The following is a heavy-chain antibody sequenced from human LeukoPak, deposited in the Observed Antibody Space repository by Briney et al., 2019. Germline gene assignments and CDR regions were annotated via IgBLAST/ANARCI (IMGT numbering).Heavy chain of an antibody. J-gene: IGHJ5*02. D-gene: IGHD1-1*01. V-gene: IGHV1-3*01. Sequence: ASVKVSCKASVYTCTSYAMHWVRQAPGQRLEWMGWINAGNGNTKYSQKFQGRVTITRVTSARTGYMELSSLRSEDTAVYYCARGSNWNDEGGWFDPWGQGTLVTVSS. CDR3: ARGSNWNDEGGWFDP. CDR2: INAGNGNT. CDR1: VYTCTSYA.